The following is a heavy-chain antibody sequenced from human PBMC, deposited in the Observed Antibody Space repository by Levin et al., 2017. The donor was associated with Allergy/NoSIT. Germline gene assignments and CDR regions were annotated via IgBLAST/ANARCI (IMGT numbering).Heavy chain of an antibody. CDR2: IIPIFGTA. CDR3: ARDGEISMIVEVGYYYYGMDV. V-gene: IGHV1-69*06. CDR1: GGTFSSYA. D-gene: IGHD3-22*01. J-gene: IGHJ6*02. Sequence: ASVKVSCKASGGTFSSYAISWVRQAPGQGLEWMGGIIPIFGTANYAQKFQGRVTITADKSTSTAYMELSSLRSEDTAVYYCARDGEISMIVEVGYYYYGMDVWGQGTTVTVSS.